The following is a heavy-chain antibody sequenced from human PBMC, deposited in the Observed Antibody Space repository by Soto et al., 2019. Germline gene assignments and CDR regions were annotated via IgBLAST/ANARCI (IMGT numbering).Heavy chain of an antibody. CDR3: ARHVPSQYTAMVPFDP. CDR1: GYSFTSYW. D-gene: IGHD5-18*01. V-gene: IGHV5-10-1*01. Sequence: EVQLVQSGAEVKKPGESLRISCKGSGYSFTSYWISWVRQMPGKGVEWMGRIDPSDSYTNYSPSFQGHVTISADKSISTAYLQWRSLKASDTAMYYCARHVPSQYTAMVPFDPWGQGTLVTVSS. CDR2: IDPSDSYT. J-gene: IGHJ5*02.